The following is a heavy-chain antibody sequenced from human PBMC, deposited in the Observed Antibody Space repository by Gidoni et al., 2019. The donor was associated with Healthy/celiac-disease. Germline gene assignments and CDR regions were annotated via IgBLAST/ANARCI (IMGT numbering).Heavy chain of an antibody. Sequence: QVQLVPSGAEVKKPGASVKVSCKASGYTFTGYYMHWGRQDPGQGREWMGLTNPNSVGTNYAQKFQGRVTMTRDTSISTSYMELSRLRSDDTAVYYCARDRSIAVAGGDYWGQGTLVTVSS. V-gene: IGHV1-2*02. CDR3: ARDRSIAVAGGDY. D-gene: IGHD6-19*01. CDR1: GYTFTGYY. J-gene: IGHJ4*02. CDR2: TNPNSVGT.